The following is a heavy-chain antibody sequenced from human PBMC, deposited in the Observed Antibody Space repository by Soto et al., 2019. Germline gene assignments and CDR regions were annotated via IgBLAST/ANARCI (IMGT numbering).Heavy chain of an antibody. CDR3: ARGGLSIVYIDY. Sequence: EVQLLESGGTLVQPGGSLRLSCAASGFTFNSYAMSWVRQAPGKGLEWGSGISSSGVSTFYADSVKGWFTISRDNSKNTLHRQLNSLRAEDTAVYYCARGGLSIVYIDYWGQGTLVTVSP. J-gene: IGHJ4*02. V-gene: IGHV3-23*01. CDR2: ISSSGVST. CDR1: GFTFNSYA. D-gene: IGHD1-26*01.